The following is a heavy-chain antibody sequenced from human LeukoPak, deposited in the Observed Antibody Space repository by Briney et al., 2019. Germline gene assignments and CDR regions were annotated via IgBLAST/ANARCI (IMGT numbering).Heavy chain of an antibody. CDR1: GGSISSYY. J-gene: IGHJ5*02. D-gene: IGHD6-13*01. CDR2: IYYSGST. CDR3: ARGEAAAGPWLGWFDP. Sequence: SETLSLTCTVSGGSISSYYWSWIRQPPGKGLEWIGYIYYSGSTNYNPSLKSRVTISVDTSKNQFSLKLSSATAADTAVYYCARGEAAAGPWLGWFDPWGQGTLVTVPS. V-gene: IGHV4-59*01.